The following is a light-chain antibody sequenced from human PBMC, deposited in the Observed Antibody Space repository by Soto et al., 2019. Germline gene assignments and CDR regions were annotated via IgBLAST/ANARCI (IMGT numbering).Light chain of an antibody. CDR2: GAS. CDR3: HQRNQ. Sequence: IVMTQSPATLSVSPGEGATLSCRASQSVGSNVAWYQQIPGQGPRLLIYGASTRATGVPARFSGTGSGTEFALTINSLQSEDFAMYYCHQRNQFGQGTRLEIK. V-gene: IGKV3-15*01. CDR1: QSVGSN. J-gene: IGKJ5*01.